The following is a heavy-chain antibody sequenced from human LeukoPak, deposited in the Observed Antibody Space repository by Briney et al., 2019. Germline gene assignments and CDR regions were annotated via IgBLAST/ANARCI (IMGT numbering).Heavy chain of an antibody. D-gene: IGHD6-13*01. J-gene: IGHJ4*02. CDR2: ISSSSSYI. Sequence: KPGGSQRLSCAASGFTFSSYSMNWVRQAPGEGLEWLSSISSSSSYIYYADSVKGRFTISRDNAKNSLYLQMDSLRAEDTAVYYCARVSSSSADYWGQGTLVTVSS. CDR1: GFTFSSYS. CDR3: ARVSSSSADY. V-gene: IGHV3-21*01.